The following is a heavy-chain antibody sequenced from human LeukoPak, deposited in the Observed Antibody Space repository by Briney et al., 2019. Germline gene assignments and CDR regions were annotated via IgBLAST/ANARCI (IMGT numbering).Heavy chain of an antibody. J-gene: IGHJ4*02. CDR2: IYYGGST. CDR3: ARFKEGVATFDY. CDR1: GGSISSGGYY. V-gene: IGHV4-31*03. Sequence: PSETLSLTCTVSGGSISSGGYYWSWIRQHPGKGLEWIGYIYYGGSTYYNPSLKSRVTISVDTSKNQFSLKLSSVTAADTAVYYCARFKEGVATFDYWGQGTLVTVSS. D-gene: IGHD5-12*01.